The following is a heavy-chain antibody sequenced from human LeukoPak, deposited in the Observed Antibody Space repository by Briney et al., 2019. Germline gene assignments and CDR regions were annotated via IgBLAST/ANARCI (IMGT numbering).Heavy chain of an antibody. CDR2: IYYSGST. V-gene: IGHV4-59*01. J-gene: IGHJ3*02. CDR3: ARAPRGVVVKSDAFDI. Sequence: PSETLSLTCTVSGGSISSYYWSWIRQPPGKGLEWIGYIYYSGSTNYNPSLKSRVRTSVDTSKKQFSLKLSSVTAADTAVYYCARAPRGVVVKSDAFDIWGQGTMVTVSS. CDR1: GGSISSYY. D-gene: IGHD2-15*01.